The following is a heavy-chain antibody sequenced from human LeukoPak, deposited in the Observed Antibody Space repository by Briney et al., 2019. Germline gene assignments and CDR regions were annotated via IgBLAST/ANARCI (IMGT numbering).Heavy chain of an antibody. CDR1: GYIFTTYG. Sequence: ASVKVSCKASGYIFTTYGITWVRQAPGQGLEWMGWISTDNGYTNLAQNFQGRITMTTDTSTTTVYMELRSLRSDDTAVYYCTRGGKQIVRPNFDFWGQGTLVTVSS. V-gene: IGHV1-18*01. D-gene: IGHD2/OR15-2a*01. CDR2: ISTDNGYT. J-gene: IGHJ4*02. CDR3: TRGGKQIVRPNFDF.